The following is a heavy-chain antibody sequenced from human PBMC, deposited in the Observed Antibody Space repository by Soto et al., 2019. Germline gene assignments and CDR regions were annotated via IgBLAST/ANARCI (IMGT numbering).Heavy chain of an antibody. CDR3: ARGGYNWNYFDY. D-gene: IGHD1-20*01. V-gene: IGHV4-59*01. CDR2: IYYSGST. CDR1: GGSISSYY. J-gene: IGHJ4*02. Sequence: PSETLSLTXTVSGGSISSYYWSWIRQPPGKGLEWIGYIYYSGSTNYNPSLKSRVTILVDTSKNQFSLKLSSVTAVDTAVYYCARGGYNWNYFDYWGQGTLVTVSS.